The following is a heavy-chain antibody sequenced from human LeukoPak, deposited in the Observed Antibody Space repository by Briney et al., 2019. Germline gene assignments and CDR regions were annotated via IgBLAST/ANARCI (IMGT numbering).Heavy chain of an antibody. CDR1: GFTFSSYS. V-gene: IGHV3-21*01. D-gene: IGHD3-22*01. Sequence: RTGGSLRLSCAASGFTFSSYSMNWVRQAPGKGLEWVSSISSSSSYIYHADSVKGRFTISRDNAKNSLYLQMNSLRAEDTAVYYCARAVYDSSGYNFDYWGQGTLVTVSS. CDR3: ARAVYDSSGYNFDY. CDR2: ISSSSSYI. J-gene: IGHJ4*02.